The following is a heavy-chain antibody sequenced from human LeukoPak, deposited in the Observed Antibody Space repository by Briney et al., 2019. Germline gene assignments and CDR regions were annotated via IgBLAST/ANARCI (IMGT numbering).Heavy chain of an antibody. CDR2: LYSGGIT. V-gene: IGHV3-53*01. D-gene: IGHD1-26*01. J-gene: IGHJ4*02. CDR3: AKPTEYSGSYYVWDY. Sequence: PGGSLRLSCAVSGFNVSHNYMSWVRQPPGKGLECVAVLYSGGITSYAESVKGRFTISRDSPKNTLHLQMNSLRADDTAVYYCAKPTEYSGSYYVWDYWGQGTLVTVSS. CDR1: GFNVSHNY.